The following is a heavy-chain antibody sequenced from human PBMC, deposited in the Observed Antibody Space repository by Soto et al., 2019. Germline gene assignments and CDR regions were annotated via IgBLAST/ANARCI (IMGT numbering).Heavy chain of an antibody. CDR1: GGSISSSSYY. Sequence: XATLSLTCTVSGGSISSSSYYWGWIREPPGKGLEWIGSIYYSGSTYYNPSLKSRVTISVDTSKNQFSLKLSSVTAADTAVYYCARRAEAAAGKVSFDYWGQGTLVTVSS. V-gene: IGHV4-39*01. CDR2: IYYSGST. D-gene: IGHD6-13*01. J-gene: IGHJ4*02. CDR3: ARRAEAAAGKVSFDY.